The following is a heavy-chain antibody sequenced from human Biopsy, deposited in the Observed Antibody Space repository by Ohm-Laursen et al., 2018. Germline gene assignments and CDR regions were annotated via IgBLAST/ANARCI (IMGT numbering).Heavy chain of an antibody. D-gene: IGHD3-9*01. CDR2: IVTFFGTV. V-gene: IGHV1-69*05. CDR1: GGSFSNYA. J-gene: IGHJ6*02. CDR3: ASQTPRNPNILTGAFHYDMAV. Sequence: ESSVKVSCKFSGGSFSNYAVSWVRQAPGQGLEWMGGIVTFFGTVKYAQRFQGRLTITTDRSTDTAYMELSGLTSEDTAVYYCASQTPRNPNILTGAFHYDMAVWGQGTTVTVSS.